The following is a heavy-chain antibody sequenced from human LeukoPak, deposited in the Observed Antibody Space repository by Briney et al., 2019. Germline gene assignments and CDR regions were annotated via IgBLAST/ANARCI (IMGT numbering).Heavy chain of an antibody. J-gene: IGHJ4*02. D-gene: IGHD1-26*01. CDR3: ARVLGVGYGATNLAY. V-gene: IGHV3-30-3*01. Sequence: HPGVYLRLSCAVSGFTFSNYALHWARQPPGKGLEWVAVILYDGNYQYYSDSVKGRFTVSRDDSQNTLFVQMNDLRPDDTAVYYCARVLGVGYGATNLAYWGQGTLVTV. CDR1: GFTFSNYA. CDR2: ILYDGNYQ.